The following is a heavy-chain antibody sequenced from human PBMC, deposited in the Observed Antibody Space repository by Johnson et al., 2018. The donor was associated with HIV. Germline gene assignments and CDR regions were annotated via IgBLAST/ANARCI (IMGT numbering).Heavy chain of an antibody. CDR3: ARATTSKDHAFDI. Sequence: QVQLVESGGGVVQPGGSLRLSCVGSGFTFSTNWMHWVRQAPGKGLAWVARISDDGNDISYADSVKGRFTISRDNSKNTLFLQMNSLRAEDTAVFYCARATTSKDHAFDIWGQGTMVIVSS. CDR2: ISDDGNDI. CDR1: GFTFSTNW. V-gene: IGHV3-30-3*01. D-gene: IGHD1-14*01. J-gene: IGHJ3*02.